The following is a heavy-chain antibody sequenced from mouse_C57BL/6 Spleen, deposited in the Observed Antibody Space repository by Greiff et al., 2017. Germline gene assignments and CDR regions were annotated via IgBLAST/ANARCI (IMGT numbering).Heavy chain of an antibody. CDR1: GYTFTSYG. CDR2: IYPRSGNT. Sequence: QVQLQQSGAELARPGASVKLSCKASGYTFTSYGISWVKQRTGQGLEWIGEIYPRSGNTYYNEKFKGKATLTADKSSSTAYMELRSLTSEDSAVYFCARGIITTVVATGAMDYWGQGTSVTVSS. J-gene: IGHJ4*01. CDR3: ARGIITTVVATGAMDY. D-gene: IGHD1-1*01. V-gene: IGHV1-81*01.